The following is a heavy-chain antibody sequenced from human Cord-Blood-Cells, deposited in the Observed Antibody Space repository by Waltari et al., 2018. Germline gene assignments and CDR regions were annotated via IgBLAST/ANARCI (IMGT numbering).Heavy chain of an antibody. CDR3: ASSWELLKAYNWFDH. D-gene: IGHD1-26*01. V-gene: IGHV1-69*09. CDR1: GGTFSSYA. Sequence: QVQLVQSGAEVKKPGSSVKVSCKASGGTFSSYAISWVRQAPGQGLEWMGRIIPILSIANYAQKFQGRGTITADKATSTAYMELSSLRSEDTAVYYCASSWELLKAYNWFDHWGQGTLVTVSS. CDR2: IIPILSIA. J-gene: IGHJ5*02.